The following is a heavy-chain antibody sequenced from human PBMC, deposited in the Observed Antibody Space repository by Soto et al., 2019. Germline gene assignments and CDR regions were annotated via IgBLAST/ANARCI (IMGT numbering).Heavy chain of an antibody. V-gene: IGHV3-23*01. Sequence: PGGSMRLSCAASGFTFSSYAMSWVRQAPGKGLEWVSAISGSGGSTYYADSVKGRFTISRDNSKNTLYLQMNSLRAEDTAVYYCAKDYGIVGALDAFDIWGQGTMVTVSS. CDR3: AKDYGIVGALDAFDI. D-gene: IGHD1-26*01. CDR1: GFTFSSYA. CDR2: ISGSGGST. J-gene: IGHJ3*02.